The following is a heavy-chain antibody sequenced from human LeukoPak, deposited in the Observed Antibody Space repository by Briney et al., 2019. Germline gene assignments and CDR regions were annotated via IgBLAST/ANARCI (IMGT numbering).Heavy chain of an antibody. V-gene: IGHV4-59*01. CDR2: ISYIGST. J-gene: IGHJ6*03. CDR3: AGSYHYYMDV. Sequence: SETLSLTCTVSGGSIRNYYWSWIRQPPGKGLVWIGYISYIGSTKYNPSLKSRVTISEDTSKKQFSLKLSSVTAADTAVYYCAGSYHYYMDVWGKGTTVTVSS. CDR1: GGSIRNYY.